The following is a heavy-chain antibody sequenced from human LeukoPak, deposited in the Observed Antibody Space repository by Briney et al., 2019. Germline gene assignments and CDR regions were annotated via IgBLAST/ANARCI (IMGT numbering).Heavy chain of an antibody. CDR2: IYYSGST. J-gene: IGHJ4*02. CDR3: ARVYCTNGVCPFDY. D-gene: IGHD2-8*01. Sequence: PSETLFLTCTVSGGSISSYYWSWIRQPPGKGLEWIGYIYYSGSTNYNPSLKSRVTISVDTSKNQFSLKLSSVTAADTAVYYCARVYCTNGVCPFDYWGQGTLVTVSS. CDR1: GGSISSYY. V-gene: IGHV4-59*01.